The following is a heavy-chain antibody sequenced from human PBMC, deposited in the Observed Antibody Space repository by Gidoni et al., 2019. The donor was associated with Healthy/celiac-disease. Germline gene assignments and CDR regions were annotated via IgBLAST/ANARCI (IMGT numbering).Heavy chain of an antibody. CDR3: AADPGYCSSTSCYWGYQDAFDI. V-gene: IGHV1-58*02. Sequence: QMQLVQSGPEVKKPGTSVKVSCKASGFTCTSSAMQWVRQARGQRLEWIGWIVVGSGHTNYAQKFQERVTITRDMSTSTAYMELSSLRSEDTAVYYCAADPGYCSSTSCYWGYQDAFDIWGQGTMVTVSS. J-gene: IGHJ3*02. CDR2: IVVGSGHT. D-gene: IGHD2-2*01. CDR1: GFTCTSSA.